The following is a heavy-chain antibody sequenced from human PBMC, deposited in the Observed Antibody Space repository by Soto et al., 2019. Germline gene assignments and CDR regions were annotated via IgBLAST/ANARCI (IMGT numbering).Heavy chain of an antibody. CDR2: INHSGST. J-gene: IGHJ3*02. Sequence: NPSETLSLTCAVYGGSFSGYYLSWIRQPPGKGLEWIGEINHSGSTNYNPSLKSRVTISVDTSKNQFSLKLSSVTAADTAVYYCAIGGTFGGVIVIPWAGAFDIWGQGTMVTVSS. CDR1: GGSFSGYY. D-gene: IGHD3-16*02. CDR3: AIGGTFGGVIVIPWAGAFDI. V-gene: IGHV4-34*01.